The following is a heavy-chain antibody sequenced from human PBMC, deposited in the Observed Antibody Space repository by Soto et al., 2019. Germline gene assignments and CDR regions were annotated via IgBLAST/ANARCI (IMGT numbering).Heavy chain of an antibody. D-gene: IGHD3-10*01. V-gene: IGHV1-69*06. CDR3: ARDTRTYYYGSAPTGYYYGMDV. Sequence: SVKVSCKASGGTFSSYAISWVRQAPGQGLEWMGGIIPIFGTANYAQKFQGRVTITADKSTSTAHMELSSLRSEDTAVYYCARDTRTYYYGSAPTGYYYGMDVWGQGTTVTVSS. CDR2: IIPIFGTA. J-gene: IGHJ6*02. CDR1: GGTFSSYA.